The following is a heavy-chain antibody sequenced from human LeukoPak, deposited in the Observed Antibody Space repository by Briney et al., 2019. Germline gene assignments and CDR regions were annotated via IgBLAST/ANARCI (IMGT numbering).Heavy chain of an antibody. V-gene: IGHV3-23*01. D-gene: IGHD2-2*01. J-gene: IGHJ4*02. CDR1: GFTLSSYA. CDR3: AKAGCSSTSCYEDY. CDR2: ISGSGGST. Sequence: PGGSLRLSRAASGFTLSSYAMSWVRPAPGKGLEGVSAISGSGGSTYYADSVKGRFTISRDNSKNTLYLQMNSLRAEDTAVYYCAKAGCSSTSCYEDYWGQGTLVTVSS.